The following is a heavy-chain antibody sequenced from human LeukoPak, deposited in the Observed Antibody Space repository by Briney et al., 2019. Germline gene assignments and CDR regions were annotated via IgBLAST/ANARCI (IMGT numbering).Heavy chain of an antibody. CDR1: GYTFTGYY. D-gene: IGHD4-11*01. J-gene: IGHJ5*02. Sequence: ASVKVSCKASGYTFTGYYMHWVRQAPGQGLEWMGRINPNSGGTNYAQKFQGRVTMTRGTSISTAYMELSRLRSDDTAVYYCARDVATTNWFDPWGQGTLVTVSS. CDR3: ARDVATTNWFDP. V-gene: IGHV1-2*06. CDR2: INPNSGGT.